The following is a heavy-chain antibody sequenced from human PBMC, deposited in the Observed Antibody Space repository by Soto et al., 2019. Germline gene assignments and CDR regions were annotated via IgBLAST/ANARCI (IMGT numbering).Heavy chain of an antibody. Sequence: PGESLKISCKGSGYSFTTYWIGWVRRKPGKGLEGMGIIYPGDSETRYSPTFQGQVTVSADKSISTAFLQWSSLRASDTAMSYCARLYYYDSSGYYTSPFDYWGQGTLVTASS. J-gene: IGHJ4*02. CDR1: GYSFTTYW. D-gene: IGHD3-22*01. CDR2: IYPGDSET. V-gene: IGHV5-51*01. CDR3: ARLYYYDSSGYYTSPFDY.